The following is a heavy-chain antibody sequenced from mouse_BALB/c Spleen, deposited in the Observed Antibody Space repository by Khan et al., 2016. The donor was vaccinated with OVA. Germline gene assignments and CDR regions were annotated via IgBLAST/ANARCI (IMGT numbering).Heavy chain of an antibody. J-gene: IGHJ2*01. V-gene: IGHV3-2*02. CDR2: IKYSGST. Sequence: EVQLQESGPGLVKPSQSLSLTCTVTGYSITSDYAWNWIRQFPGNKLEWMGYIKYSGSTSYNPSLKSRISITRNTSQNQIFLQLSSVTTEDTATYYCARSVTMSTVVATDFDSWDQVTTLTVSS. CDR1: GYSITSDYA. D-gene: IGHD1-1*01. CDR3: ARSVTMSTVVATDFDS.